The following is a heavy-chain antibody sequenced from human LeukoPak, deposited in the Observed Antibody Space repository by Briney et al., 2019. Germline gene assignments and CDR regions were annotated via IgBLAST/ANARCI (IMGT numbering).Heavy chain of an antibody. CDR3: AKRWDGSGSYFFDY. D-gene: IGHD3-10*01. CDR2: ISGSGGRT. Sequence: GGSLRLSCAASGFTFSSYALSWVRQAPGKGLEWVSAISGSGGRTYYADSVKGRFTISRDNSKNTLYLQMNSMRADDTAVYYCAKRWDGSGSYFFDYWGQGTLVTVSS. J-gene: IGHJ4*02. V-gene: IGHV3-23*01. CDR1: GFTFSSYA.